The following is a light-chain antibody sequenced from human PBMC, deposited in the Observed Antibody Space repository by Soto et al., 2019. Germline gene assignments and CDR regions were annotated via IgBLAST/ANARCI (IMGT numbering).Light chain of an antibody. Sequence: DIQMTQSPSTLSASVGDRVTITCRASQSISSWLAWYQQKPGKAPKLLIYKASSLESGVPSRFSGSGSGTEFTLTISSLQPDDFATYYCQQSDSGLTFGGGTKVEIK. CDR2: KAS. CDR3: QQSDSGLT. J-gene: IGKJ4*01. V-gene: IGKV1-5*03. CDR1: QSISSW.